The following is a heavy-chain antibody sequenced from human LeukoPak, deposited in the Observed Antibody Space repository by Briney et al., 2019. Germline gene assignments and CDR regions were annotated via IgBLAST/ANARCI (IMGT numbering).Heavy chain of an antibody. D-gene: IGHD6-6*01. CDR3: ARRGVGSSSSGGNYYYYYYMDV. CDR1: GGTFSSYA. CDR2: IIPIFGTA. J-gene: IGHJ6*03. Sequence: SVQVSCKASGGTFSSYAISWVRQAPGQGLEWMGGIIPIFGTANYAQKFQGRVTITTDESTSTAYMELSSLRSEDTAVYYCARRGVGSSSSGGNYYYYYYMDVWGKGTTVTVSS. V-gene: IGHV1-69*05.